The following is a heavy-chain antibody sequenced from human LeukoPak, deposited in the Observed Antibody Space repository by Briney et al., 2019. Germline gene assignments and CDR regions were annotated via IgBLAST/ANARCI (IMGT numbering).Heavy chain of an antibody. CDR2: INWNSDSI. J-gene: IGHJ4*02. D-gene: IGHD5-12*01. Sequence: RRSLRLSCAVSGFTFDDYAMHWVRQVPGKGLEWVSGINWNSDSIGYADSVKGRFTTSRDNAKNSLYLQMNSLRAEDTAFYYCAINGGGDSGYGNFDYWGQGTWSPSPQ. CDR1: GFTFDDYA. V-gene: IGHV3-9*01. CDR3: AINGGGDSGYGNFDY.